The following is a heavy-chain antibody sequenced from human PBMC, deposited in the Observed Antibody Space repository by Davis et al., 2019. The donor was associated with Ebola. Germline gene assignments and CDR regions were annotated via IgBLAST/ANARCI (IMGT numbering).Heavy chain of an antibody. V-gene: IGHV1-18*01. CDR1: GYTFSSYG. CDR3: AKDGGAFLTTVTYNWFDP. Sequence: ASVKVSCKASGYTFSSYGIIWVRQAPGRGLEWMGWISAYNGHTHYAQKLQDRVTMTTDTSTSTASMELRTLRSDDTAVYYCAKDGGAFLTTVTYNWFDPWGQGTLVTVSS. D-gene: IGHD4-17*01. J-gene: IGHJ5*02. CDR2: ISAYNGHT.